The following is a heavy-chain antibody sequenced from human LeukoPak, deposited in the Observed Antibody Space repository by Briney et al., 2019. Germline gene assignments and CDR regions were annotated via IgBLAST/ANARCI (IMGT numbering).Heavy chain of an antibody. Sequence: PGGSLRLSCAASGFTLSTLWMRWVRHAPGKGLEWVANIKEDGSEKYYVDSVRGRFTISRDNAKNSLFLQMNSLRAEDTAVYYCARDGWRAINYWGQGTLVTVS. CDR2: IKEDGSEK. J-gene: IGHJ4*02. CDR3: ARDGWRAINY. D-gene: IGHD5-24*01. CDR1: GFTLSTLW. V-gene: IGHV3-7*01.